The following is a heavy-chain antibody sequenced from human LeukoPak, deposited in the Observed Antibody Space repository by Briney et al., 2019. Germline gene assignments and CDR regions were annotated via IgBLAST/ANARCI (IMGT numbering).Heavy chain of an antibody. D-gene: IGHD1-1*01. J-gene: IGHJ4*02. CDR2: INTDGSVM. Sequence: GGSLRLSCAASGFTFSSYWMHWVRQAPGKGLLWVSCINTDGSVMRYADSVRGRFTISRDNAKNTLFLQMNSLRAEDTAVYYCARSAISNWIDYWGQGTLVTVSS. V-gene: IGHV3-74*01. CDR3: ARSAISNWIDY. CDR1: GFTFSSYW.